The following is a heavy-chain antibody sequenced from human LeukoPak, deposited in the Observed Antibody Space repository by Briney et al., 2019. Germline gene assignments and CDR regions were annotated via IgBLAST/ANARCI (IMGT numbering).Heavy chain of an antibody. CDR3: ARDITGVFLDY. V-gene: IGHV4-59*12. J-gene: IGHJ4*02. Sequence: SETLSLTCTVPGGSISSYYWSWIRQPPGKGLEWIGYIYCSGSTNYNPSLKSRVTISVDTSKNQFSLKLSSVTAADTAVYYCARDITGVFLDYWGQGTLVTVSS. CDR1: GGSISSYY. D-gene: IGHD1-20*01. CDR2: IYCSGST.